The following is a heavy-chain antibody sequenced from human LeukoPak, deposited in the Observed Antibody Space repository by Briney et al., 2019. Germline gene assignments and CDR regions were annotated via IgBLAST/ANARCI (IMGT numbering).Heavy chain of an antibody. J-gene: IGHJ4*02. CDR3: SRGIQLWFDY. D-gene: IGHD5-18*01. V-gene: IGHV4-38-2*01. CDR2: IYHSGST. CDR1: GYSLRSGHH. Sequence: SETLPLTCAVSGYSLRSGHHGGWIGQPPGKGLEWIGNIYHSGSTYYNPSLKSRVTISVVRSKNQFSLMLSSVIAAGRTVYYCSRGIQLWFDYWSQGTLVSVSS.